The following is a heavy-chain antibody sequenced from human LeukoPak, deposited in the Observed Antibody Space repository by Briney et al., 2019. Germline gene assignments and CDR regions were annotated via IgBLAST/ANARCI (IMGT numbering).Heavy chain of an antibody. Sequence: PGGSLRLSCAASGINFNGYWVGWVRQPPGKGLEWVANIKRDGSEENYVDSVRGRFTISTDSAKNSLDLQMNSLRAEDTAVYYCTRDERWGQGTLVTVSS. J-gene: IGHJ4*02. CDR2: IKRDGSEE. V-gene: IGHV3-7*01. CDR1: GINFNGYW. CDR3: TRDER.